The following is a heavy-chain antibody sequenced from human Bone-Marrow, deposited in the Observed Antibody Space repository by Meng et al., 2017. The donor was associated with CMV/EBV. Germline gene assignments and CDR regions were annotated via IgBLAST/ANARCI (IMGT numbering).Heavy chain of an antibody. J-gene: IGHJ6*02. V-gene: IGHV3-30-3*01. CDR3: ARDRTVTILSGHYYGMNV. CDR2: ISYDGSNK. Sequence: GESLKIPCATSGFTFSSYAMHWVRQAPGKGLEWVAVISYDGSNKYYADSVKGRFTISRDNSKNALYLQMNSLRAEDTAVYYCARDRTVTILSGHYYGMNVWGQGTTVTVSS. D-gene: IGHD4-11*01. CDR1: GFTFSSYA.